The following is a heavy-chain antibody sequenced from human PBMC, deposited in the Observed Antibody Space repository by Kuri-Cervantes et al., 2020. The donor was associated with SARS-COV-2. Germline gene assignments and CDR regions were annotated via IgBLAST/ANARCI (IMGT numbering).Heavy chain of an antibody. CDR2: LYTSGST. J-gene: IGHJ6*03. CDR3: ARDYYDDSGKFLAFYYYYMDV. V-gene: IGHV4-4*07. D-gene: IGHD3-22*01. Sequence: GSLRLSCTVSDGSITNYYWSWIRQPAGKGLEWIGRLYTSGSTNYNPSLKSRVTISLNTSKNQFSLKLSSVTAADTAVYYCARDYYDDSGKFLAFYYYYMDVWGKGTTVTVSS. CDR1: DGSITNYY.